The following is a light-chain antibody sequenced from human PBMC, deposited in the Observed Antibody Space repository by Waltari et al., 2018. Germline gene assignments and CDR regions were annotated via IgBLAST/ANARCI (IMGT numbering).Light chain of an antibody. CDR3: CSYAGSYTWV. CDR1: SSDVGYYNL. V-gene: IGLV2-23*01. J-gene: IGLJ3*02. Sequence: QSALPQPAPVSGSPGQSLTISCTGTSSDVGYYNLVSWYQQYPGKAPKVMIYDDNRRPSGVSDRFSGSKSGNTASLTISGVQAEDEADYYCCSYAGSYTWVFGGGTKLTVL. CDR2: DDN.